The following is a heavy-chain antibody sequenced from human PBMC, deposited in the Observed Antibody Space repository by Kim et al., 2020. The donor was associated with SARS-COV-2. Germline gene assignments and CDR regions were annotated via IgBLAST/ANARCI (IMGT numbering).Heavy chain of an antibody. V-gene: IGHV1-69*13. J-gene: IGHJ6*02. Sequence: SVKVSCKASGGTFSSYAISWVRQAPGQGLEWMGGIIPIFGTANYAQKFQGRVTITADESTSTAYMELSSLRSEDTAVYYCARARITMVRGVINYYYYYGMDVWGQGTTVTVSS. CDR2: IIPIFGTA. D-gene: IGHD3-10*01. CDR1: GGTFSSYA. CDR3: ARARITMVRGVINYYYYYGMDV.